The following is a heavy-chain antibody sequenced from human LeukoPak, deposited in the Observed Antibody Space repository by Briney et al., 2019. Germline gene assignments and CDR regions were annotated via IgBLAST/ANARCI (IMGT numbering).Heavy chain of an antibody. CDR3: ARDLGGSGRNWASNWFDP. J-gene: IGHJ5*02. CDR1: GFDFGDYP. V-gene: IGHV3-43*02. D-gene: IGHD1-26*01. Sequence: PGGSMRLSCAASGFDFGDYPMHWVRQAPGRGREWVSLFSGDGGSSFQADSVRGRFTISRDNSKKSLYLQMNSLRSEDTAMYYCARDLGGSGRNWASNWFDPWGQGTLVTVSS. CDR2: FSGDGGSS.